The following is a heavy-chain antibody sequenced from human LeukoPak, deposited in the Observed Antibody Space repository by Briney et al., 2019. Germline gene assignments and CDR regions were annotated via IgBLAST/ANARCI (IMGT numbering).Heavy chain of an antibody. D-gene: IGHD1-26*01. J-gene: IGHJ4*02. Sequence: GGSLRLSCAASGFTFSSYAMSWVRQAPGKGLEWVSAISRSGGSTYYADSVKGRFTISRDNSKDTLYLQMNSLRAEDTAVYYCAKLIVGATEYFDYWGQGTLVTVSS. CDR1: GFTFSSYA. V-gene: IGHV3-23*01. CDR3: AKLIVGATEYFDY. CDR2: ISRSGGST.